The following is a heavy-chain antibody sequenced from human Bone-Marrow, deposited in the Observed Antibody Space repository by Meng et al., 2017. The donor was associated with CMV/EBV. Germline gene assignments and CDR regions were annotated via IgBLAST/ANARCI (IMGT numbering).Heavy chain of an antibody. Sequence: EGSLRLSCAASGFSFSLYGMHWVRQAPGEGLEWVSFVRYDESSKYYADSVKGRFTISRDNSENTLFLQMNSLKFEDTGVYYCGKCPYEYDRSGIVDYRGQGTLVTVSS. CDR1: GFSFSLYG. D-gene: IGHD3-22*01. CDR2: VRYDESSK. J-gene: IGHJ4*01. V-gene: IGHV3-30*02. CDR3: GKCPYEYDRSGIVDY.